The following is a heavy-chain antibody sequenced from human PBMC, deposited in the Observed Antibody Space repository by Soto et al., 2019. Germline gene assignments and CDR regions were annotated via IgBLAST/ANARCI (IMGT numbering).Heavy chain of an antibody. D-gene: IGHD2-2*01. V-gene: IGHV1-18*01. CDR3: ARDIWHQLPRGDDAFDI. CDR2: ISAYNGNT. CDR1: GYTFTSYG. J-gene: IGHJ3*02. Sequence: ASVKVSCKASGYTFTSYGISWVRQAPGQGLEWMGWISAYNGNTNYAQKLQGRVTMTTDTSTSTAYMELRSLRSDDTAVYYCARDIWHQLPRGDDAFDIWGQGTMVTVSS.